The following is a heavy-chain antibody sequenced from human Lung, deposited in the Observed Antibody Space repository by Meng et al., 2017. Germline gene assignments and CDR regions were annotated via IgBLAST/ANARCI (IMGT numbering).Heavy chain of an antibody. CDR2: IYSSGST. J-gene: IGHJ5*02. CDR1: GGSINYYY. D-gene: IGHD3-16*01. Sequence: LRGWGPRLGTASVTLAVTCAVSGGSINYYYWSWIRQPAGKGLEWIGRIYSSGSTDYNPSPRSRVTMSVDTSKNQFSLKLTSVTAADTAVYYCTRQFFDYVWGSYRPNWFDAWGQGTLVTVSS. CDR3: TRQFFDYVWGSYRPNWFDA. V-gene: IGHV4-4*07.